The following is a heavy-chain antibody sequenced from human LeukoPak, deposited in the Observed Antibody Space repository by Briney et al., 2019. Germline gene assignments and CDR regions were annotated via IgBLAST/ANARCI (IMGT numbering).Heavy chain of an antibody. J-gene: IGHJ4*02. CDR3: ATGVDTAMFPFDY. CDR1: GYTLTELS. V-gene: IGHV1-24*01. CDR2: FDPEDGET. Sequence: ASVKVSCKVSGYTLTELSMHWARQAPGKGLEWMGGFDPEDGETIYAQKFQGRVTMTEDTSTDAAYMELSSLRSEDTAVYYCATGVDTAMFPFDYWGQGTLVTVSS. D-gene: IGHD5-18*01.